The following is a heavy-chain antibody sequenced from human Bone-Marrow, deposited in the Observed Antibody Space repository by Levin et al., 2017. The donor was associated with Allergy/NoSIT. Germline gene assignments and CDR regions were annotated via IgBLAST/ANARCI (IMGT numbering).Heavy chain of an antibody. V-gene: IGHV3-64*01. D-gene: IGHD3-10*01. CDR2: ISGDGTKT. CDR3: GRGTGRTGGWFDP. Sequence: GESLKISCATFGFTFTTYYMHWVRQAPGKGLEYVSSISGDGTKTYYANSVKGRFTISRDNSKNTLYLQMGSLRDEDMAVYYCGRGTGRTGGWFDPWGQGSLVTVS. J-gene: IGHJ5*02. CDR1: GFTFTTYY.